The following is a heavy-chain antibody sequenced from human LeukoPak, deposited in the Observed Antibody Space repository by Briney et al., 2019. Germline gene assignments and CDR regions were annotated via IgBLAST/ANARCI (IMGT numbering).Heavy chain of an antibody. J-gene: IGHJ5*02. Sequence: ASVKVSCKVSGYTPPELSMHWVHQVLGKGLEWMGGFDPEDGETIYTQKFQGRVTMTEDTSTDTAYMELSSLRSEDTAVYYCATAPGPWFDPWGQGTLVTVSS. CDR1: GYTPPELS. CDR2: FDPEDGET. CDR3: ATAPGPWFDP. V-gene: IGHV1-24*01.